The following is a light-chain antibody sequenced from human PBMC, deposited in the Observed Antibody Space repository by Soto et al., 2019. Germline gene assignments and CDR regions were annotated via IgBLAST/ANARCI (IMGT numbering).Light chain of an antibody. V-gene: IGLV1-44*01. J-gene: IGLJ3*02. CDR3: AAWDDSLSGWV. CDR1: SSNIGSNS. Sequence: QSVLTQPPSASGTPGQRVTISCSGSSSNIGSNSVTWYQQFPGAAPKVLIFGNNQRPSGVPDRLSGSKSGTSASLAISALRSEDEADYYCAAWDDSLSGWVFGGGTKLTVL. CDR2: GNN.